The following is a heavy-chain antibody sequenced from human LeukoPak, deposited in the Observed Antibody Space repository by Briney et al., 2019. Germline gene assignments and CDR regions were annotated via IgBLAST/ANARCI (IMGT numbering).Heavy chain of an antibody. CDR1: GYTFTSYD. J-gene: IGHJ5*02. V-gene: IGHV1-2*02. CDR3: ARVGYGHLGGSGSYYLNWFDP. Sequence: GASVKVSCKASGYTFTSYDINWVRQATGQGLEWMGWMNPNSGGTNYAQKFQGRVTMTRDTSISTAYMELSRLRSDDTAVYYCARVGYGHLGGSGSYYLNWFDPWGQGTLVTVSS. CDR2: MNPNSGGT. D-gene: IGHD3-10*01.